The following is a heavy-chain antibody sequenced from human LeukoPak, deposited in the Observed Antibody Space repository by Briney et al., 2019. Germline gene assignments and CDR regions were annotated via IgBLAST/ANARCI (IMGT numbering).Heavy chain of an antibody. CDR1: GFTFSSYA. J-gene: IGHJ4*02. CDR3: TRASTIAARSEYLDF. Sequence: PGGSLRLSCAASGFTFSSYAMSWVRQAPGKGLEWVSAISGSGGSTYYADSVKGRFTISRDNSKNTLYLQMNSLRAEDTAVYYCTRASTIAARSEYLDFWGQGTLVTVSS. V-gene: IGHV3-23*01. D-gene: IGHD6-6*01. CDR2: ISGSGGST.